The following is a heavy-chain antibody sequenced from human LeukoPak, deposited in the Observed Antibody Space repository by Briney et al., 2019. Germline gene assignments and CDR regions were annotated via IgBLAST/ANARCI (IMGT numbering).Heavy chain of an antibody. V-gene: IGHV4-39*01. D-gene: IGHD3-3*01. CDR3: ARRSGSITILAYFDY. J-gene: IGHJ4*02. Sequence: SETLSLTCTVSGGSISSSSYYWGWTRQPPGKGLEWIGSIYYSGSTYYNPSLKSRVTISVDTSKNQFSLKLSSVTAADTAVYYCARRSGSITILAYFDYWGQGTLVTVSS. CDR1: GGSISSSSYY. CDR2: IYYSGST.